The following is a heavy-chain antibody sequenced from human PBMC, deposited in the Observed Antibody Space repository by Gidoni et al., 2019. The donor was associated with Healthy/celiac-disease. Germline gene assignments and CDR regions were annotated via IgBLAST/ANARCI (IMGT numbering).Heavy chain of an antibody. V-gene: IGHV1-69*02. CDR1: VGTFSSYT. CDR3: DARREDTARVSVDY. D-gene: IGHD5-18*01. CDR2: IIPILGIA. Sequence: QVQLVHSGAEVNKPWSSVNVSCNASVGTFSSYTIRLVRQAPGQGLEWMGRIIPILGIANYSQKFQGRVTITADKSTSTAYMELSSLRSEDTAVYYRDARREDTARVSVDYWGQGTLVTVSS. J-gene: IGHJ4*02.